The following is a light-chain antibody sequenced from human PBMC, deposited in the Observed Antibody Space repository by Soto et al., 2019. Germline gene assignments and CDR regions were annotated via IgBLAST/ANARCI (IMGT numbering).Light chain of an antibody. CDR2: EVS. CDR3: SSYTRSTPLGYV. J-gene: IGLJ1*01. Sequence: QSALTQPASVSGSPGQSITISCTGTSSDVGGYNFVSWYQQHPGKAPKLMIYEVSNRPSGVSNRFSGSKSGNTASLTISGLQAEDEADYYCSSYTRSTPLGYVFGTGTKVTVL. V-gene: IGLV2-14*01. CDR1: SSDVGGYNF.